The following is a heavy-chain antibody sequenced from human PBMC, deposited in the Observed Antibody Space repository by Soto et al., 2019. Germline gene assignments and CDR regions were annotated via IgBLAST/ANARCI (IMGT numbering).Heavy chain of an antibody. Sequence: PGGSLRLSCAASGFTFSSYAMSWVRQAPGKGLEWVSAISGSGGSTYYADSVKGRFTISRDNSKNTLYLQMNSLRAEDTAVYYCAKDRLIFFSGEVYDQKFYYCSRGTLVPVSA. J-gene: IGHJ4*02. CDR2: ISGSGGST. D-gene: IGHD3-10*01. V-gene: IGHV3-23*01. CDR1: GFTFSSYA. CDR3: AKDRLIFFSGEVYDQKFYY.